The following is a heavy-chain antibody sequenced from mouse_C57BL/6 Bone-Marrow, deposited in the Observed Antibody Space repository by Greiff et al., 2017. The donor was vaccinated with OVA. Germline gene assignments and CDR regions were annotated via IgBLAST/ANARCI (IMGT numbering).Heavy chain of an antibody. CDR1: GFNIKDDY. CDR2: IDPENGDT. CDR3: TTGLYFDY. Sequence: EVQLQQSGAELVRPGASVKLSCTASGFNIKDDYMHWVKQRPEQGLEWIGWIDPENGDTEYASKFQGKATITADTSSNTAYLQLSSLTSEDTAVYYCTTGLYFDYWGQGTTLTVSS. V-gene: IGHV14-4*01. J-gene: IGHJ2*01.